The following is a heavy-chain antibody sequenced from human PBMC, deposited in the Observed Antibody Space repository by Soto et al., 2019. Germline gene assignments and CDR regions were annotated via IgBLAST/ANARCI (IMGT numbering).Heavy chain of an antibody. CDR2: VSASGLNT. CDR1: GFTFSTYA. Sequence: PGGSLRLSCAASGFTFSTYAMAWVRQAPGKGLEWVSGVSASGLNTDYADPVKGRFYISRDNSKNTVYLQMNSLRAEDTAMYYCAKRRYCPSTTCFDYWGQGTLVTVSS. J-gene: IGHJ4*02. CDR3: AKRRYCPSTTCFDY. D-gene: IGHD2-2*01. V-gene: IGHV3-23*01.